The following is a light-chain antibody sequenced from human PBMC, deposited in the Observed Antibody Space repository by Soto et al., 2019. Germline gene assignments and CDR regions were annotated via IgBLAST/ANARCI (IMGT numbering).Light chain of an antibody. J-gene: IGLJ3*02. CDR2: EVS. V-gene: IGLV2-14*01. Sequence: QSALTQPASVSGSPGQSITISCTGTSSDVGGYNYVSWYQQHPGKAPKLMIYEVSNRPSGVSNRFSGSKSGNTASLTISGLQAEDDADYYCSSYTSGSTWVFGGGTKLTVL. CDR1: SSDVGGYNY. CDR3: SSYTSGSTWV.